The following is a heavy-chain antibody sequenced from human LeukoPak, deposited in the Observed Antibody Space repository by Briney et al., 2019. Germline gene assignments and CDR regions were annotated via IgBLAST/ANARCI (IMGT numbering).Heavy chain of an antibody. Sequence: ASVKVSCKASGYTFTSYDINWVRQATGQGLEWMGWMNPNSGNTGYAQKLQGRVTITRNTSIGTAYMELSSLRSEDTAVYYCARGRAVAGRSPLDLGYWGQGTLVTVSS. CDR3: ARGRAVAGRSPLDLGY. D-gene: IGHD6-19*01. J-gene: IGHJ4*02. CDR2: MNPNSGNT. V-gene: IGHV1-8*03. CDR1: GYTFTSYD.